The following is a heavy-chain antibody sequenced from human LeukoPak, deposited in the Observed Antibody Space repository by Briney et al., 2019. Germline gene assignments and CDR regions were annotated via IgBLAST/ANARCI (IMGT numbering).Heavy chain of an antibody. CDR2: IGTAGDT. CDR3: ARDRYSGSYVDY. CDR1: GFTFSSYG. D-gene: IGHD1-26*01. J-gene: IGHJ4*02. Sequence: GGSLRLSCAASGFTFSSYGMHWVRQATGKGLEWVSAIGTAGDTYYPGSVKGRFTISRDNSKNTLYLQMNSLRAEDTAVYYCARDRYSGSYVDYWGQGTMVTVSS. V-gene: IGHV3-13*01.